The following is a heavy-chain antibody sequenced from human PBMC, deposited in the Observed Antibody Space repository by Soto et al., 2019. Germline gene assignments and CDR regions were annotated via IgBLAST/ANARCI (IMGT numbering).Heavy chain of an antibody. V-gene: IGHV3-7*01. D-gene: IGHD3-10*01. CDR1: GFSLGIYW. CDR3: ARDAGYGSGGCVDHFLDY. CDR2: IKWDASEK. Sequence: GGSLRLSCAASGFSLGIYWMSWVRQAPGKGLEWLATIKWDASEKQYVDPVKGRFTMSRDNVKNSLCLQMDSLRAEDSAVYYFARDAGYGSGGCVDHFLDYWGHGSRVTVSS. J-gene: IGHJ4*03.